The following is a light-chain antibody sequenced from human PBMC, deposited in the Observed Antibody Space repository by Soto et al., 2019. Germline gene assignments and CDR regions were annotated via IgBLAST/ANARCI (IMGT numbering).Light chain of an antibody. CDR3: SSYTSSSTSYV. CDR2: DVS. Sequence: QSALTQPASVSGSPGQSITISCTGTSSDVGGYNYVSWYQQHPGKAPKLMIYDVSNRPSGLSTRFSGSKSGNTVSLTISGLQAEEEADYYFSSYTSSSTSYVFGTGPKVTVL. CDR1: SSDVGGYNY. V-gene: IGLV2-14*01. J-gene: IGLJ1*01.